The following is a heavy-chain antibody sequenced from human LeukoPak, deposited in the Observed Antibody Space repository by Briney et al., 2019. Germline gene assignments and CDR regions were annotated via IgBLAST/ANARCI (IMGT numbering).Heavy chain of an antibody. CDR2: IYSSGST. V-gene: IGHV4-59*01. Sequence: SSETLSLTCTVSGDSISGYYWTWMRQPPGKGLEWIGYIYSSGSTKYNPSLESRVTISIDTSKNQFSLKLSSVTAADTAVYYCARLRNYCDYWGQGTLVTVSS. CDR3: ARLRNYCDY. D-gene: IGHD1-14*01. CDR1: GDSISGYY. J-gene: IGHJ4*02.